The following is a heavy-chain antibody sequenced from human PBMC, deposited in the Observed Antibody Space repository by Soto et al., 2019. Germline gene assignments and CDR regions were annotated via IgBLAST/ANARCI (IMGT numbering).Heavy chain of an antibody. V-gene: IGHV3-74*01. CDR3: ARDYYDILTGYYYGMDV. J-gene: IGHJ6*02. CDR2: INSDGSST. D-gene: IGHD3-9*01. Sequence: PGGSLRLSCAASGFTFSSYWMHWVRQSPGKGLVWVSRINSDGSSTSYADSVKGRFTISRDNAKNTLSLQMNSLRAEDTAVYYCARDYYDILTGYYYGMDVWGQGTTVTVSS. CDR1: GFTFSSYW.